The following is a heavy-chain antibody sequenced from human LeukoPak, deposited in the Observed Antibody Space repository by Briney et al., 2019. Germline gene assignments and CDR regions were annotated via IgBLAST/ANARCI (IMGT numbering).Heavy chain of an antibody. CDR1: GFTFSSYG. CDR3: AKDRGYSYGGDFDY. J-gene: IGHJ4*02. D-gene: IGHD5-18*01. Sequence: GRSLRLSCAASGFTFSSYGMHWVRQAPGKGLEWVAVISYDGSNKYYADSVKGRFTISRDNSKNTPYLQMNSLRAEDTAVYYCAKDRGYSYGGDFDYWGQGTLVTVSS. CDR2: ISYDGSNK. V-gene: IGHV3-30*18.